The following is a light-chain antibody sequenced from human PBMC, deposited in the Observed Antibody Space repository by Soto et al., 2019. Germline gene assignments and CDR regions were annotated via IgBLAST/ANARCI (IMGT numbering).Light chain of an antibody. J-gene: IGLJ2*01. CDR1: SGHSRYA. CDR3: QTWDTGIQV. CDR2: VKSDGSH. Sequence: QLVLTQSPSASASLGASVMLTCTLSSGHSRYAIAWHQQQPEKGPRYLMKVKSDGSHNKGDGIPDRFSGSSSGAERYLTISSLQSEDEADYYCQTWDTGIQVFGGGTKLTVL. V-gene: IGLV4-69*02.